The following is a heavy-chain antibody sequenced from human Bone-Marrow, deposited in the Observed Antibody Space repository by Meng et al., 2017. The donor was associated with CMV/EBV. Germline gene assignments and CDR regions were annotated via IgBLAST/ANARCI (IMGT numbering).Heavy chain of an antibody. D-gene: IGHD3-10*01. Sequence: SVPTLVKPTQTLTLTCTFSGFPLSTSGVGVGCIRQPPGKALEWLALIYWNDDKRYSPSLKSRLTITKDASKNQVVLTMTNVDPVDTATYYCAHKSVGAPLLDYWGQGTLVTVSS. CDR1: GFPLSTSGVG. CDR2: IYWNDDK. CDR3: AHKSVGAPLLDY. V-gene: IGHV2-5*01. J-gene: IGHJ4*02.